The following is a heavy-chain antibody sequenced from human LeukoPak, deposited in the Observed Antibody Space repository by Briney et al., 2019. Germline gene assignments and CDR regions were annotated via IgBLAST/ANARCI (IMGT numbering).Heavy chain of an antibody. CDR1: GYTFTSYG. V-gene: IGHV1-18*01. Sequence: ASVKVSCKASGYTFTSYGITWVRQDPGQGREWMGWMSDYSGYTNYAQKFQGRVTMTTDTSTSTTYMELRSLRSDDTAVYYCARDNHSGSWSWFDPWGQGTLVTVSS. CDR3: ARDNHSGSWSWFDP. J-gene: IGHJ5*02. D-gene: IGHD6-13*01. CDR2: MSDYSGYT.